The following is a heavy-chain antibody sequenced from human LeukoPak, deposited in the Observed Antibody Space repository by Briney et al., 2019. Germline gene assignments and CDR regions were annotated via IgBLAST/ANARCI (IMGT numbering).Heavy chain of an antibody. D-gene: IGHD3-10*01. Sequence: GGSLTLSCTASGLAFADYSISWFRQAPGKGPERVAFIRSRAYGGTTEYAASVEGRFTSSRDDSRHIAYLQMNSLKTEDTAVYFCALTYYYGSGSYNWGLGTLVTVSS. J-gene: IGHJ4*02. CDR1: GLAFADYS. CDR3: ALTYYYGSGSYN. CDR2: IRSRAYGGTT. V-gene: IGHV3-49*03.